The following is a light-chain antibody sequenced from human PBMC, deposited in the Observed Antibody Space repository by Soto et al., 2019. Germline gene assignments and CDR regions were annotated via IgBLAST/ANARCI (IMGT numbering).Light chain of an antibody. CDR3: LKHNSYPYT. J-gene: IGKJ2*01. V-gene: IGKV1-17*01. CDR2: AAS. Sequence: DIQMTQSPSSLSASVGDRVTITCRASQGIRNALGWYQQKPGKAPKRLIYAASSLQSGVPSRFSGSGSGSEFTLTISSLPPEDFATYHFLKHNSYPYTFGQGTKLEIK. CDR1: QGIRNA.